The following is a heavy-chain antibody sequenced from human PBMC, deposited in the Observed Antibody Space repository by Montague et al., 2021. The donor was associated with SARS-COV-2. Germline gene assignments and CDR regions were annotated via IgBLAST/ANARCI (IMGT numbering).Heavy chain of an antibody. D-gene: IGHD3-9*01. CDR1: GYTFSHYG. CDR2: ISYDGRNK. Sequence: SLSLSCAASGYTFSHYGIHWVRQPPGKGLEWVAFISYDGRNKYYADSVTGRFTISRDDSNNTLFLQMNSLKTEDTAVYYCSKDQGYFDWPLPQDGMDAWGQGTTAIVSS. V-gene: IGHV3-30*04. J-gene: IGHJ6*02. CDR3: SKDQGYFDWPLPQDGMDA.